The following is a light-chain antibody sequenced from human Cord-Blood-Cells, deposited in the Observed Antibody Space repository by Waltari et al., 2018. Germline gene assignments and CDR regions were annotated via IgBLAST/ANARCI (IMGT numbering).Light chain of an antibody. CDR1: SNNVGNQG. Sequence: QAGLTQPPSVSKGLRQTATLTCPGNSNNVGNQGAAWLQQHQGHPPKLLPYRNNNRPSGISERLSASRSGNTASLTITGLQPEDEADYYCSAWDSSLSAWVFGGGTKLTVL. J-gene: IGLJ3*02. CDR3: SAWDSSLSAWV. CDR2: RNN. V-gene: IGLV10-54*01.